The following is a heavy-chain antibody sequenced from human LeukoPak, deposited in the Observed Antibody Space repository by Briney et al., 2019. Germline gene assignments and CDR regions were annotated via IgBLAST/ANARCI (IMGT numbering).Heavy chain of an antibody. CDR2: IYYSGST. CDR1: GGSISSGGYY. CDR3: ARRGRGYSYYFDY. Sequence: PSETLSLTCTVSGGSISSGGYYWSWIRQPPGKGLEWIGYIYYSGSTNYNPSLKSRVTISVDTSKNQFSLKLSSVTAADTAVYYCARRGRGYSYYFDYWGQGTLVTVSS. J-gene: IGHJ4*02. D-gene: IGHD5-18*01. V-gene: IGHV4-61*08.